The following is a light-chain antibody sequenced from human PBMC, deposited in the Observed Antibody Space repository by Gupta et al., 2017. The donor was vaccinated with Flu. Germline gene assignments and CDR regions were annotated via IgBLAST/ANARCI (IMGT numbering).Light chain of an antibody. J-gene: IGLJ3*02. CDR2: GAN. V-gene: IGLV1-44*01. CDR3: AAWDDSLTALSADGSLTGLWV. Sequence: WYHHLPGTSPRLLIKGANQRPSGVPNPFSGSKSGTSASLAIGGLQSEDEADYYCAAWDDSLTALSADGSLTGLWVFGGGTKLSVL.